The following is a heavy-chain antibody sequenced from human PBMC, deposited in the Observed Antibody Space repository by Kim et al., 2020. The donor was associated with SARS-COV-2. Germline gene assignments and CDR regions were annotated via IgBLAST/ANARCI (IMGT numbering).Heavy chain of an antibody. Sequence: ATYAQTFQGRVTITADESTSTVYMELSSLRSEDTAVYYCASGGLGIHFDYWGQGTLVTVSS. V-gene: IGHV1-69*01. D-gene: IGHD3-16*01. J-gene: IGHJ4*02. CDR3: ASGGLGIHFDY. CDR2: A.